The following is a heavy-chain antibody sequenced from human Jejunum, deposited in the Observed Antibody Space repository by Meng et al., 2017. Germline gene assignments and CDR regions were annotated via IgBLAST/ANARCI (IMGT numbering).Heavy chain of an antibody. CDR1: GTSLNKYD. V-gene: IGHV4-34*01. D-gene: IGHD4-17*01. Sequence: SETLSPTCAVYGTSLNKYDLSWSWIRQAPGKGLEWIGVIDHSGSTNYNPSLNSRVTISLDTSKHQFSLNLNSVTAADTAVYYCARGSYGDSTDPWGQGILVTVSS. CDR3: ARGSYGDSTDP. CDR2: IDHSGST. J-gene: IGHJ5*02.